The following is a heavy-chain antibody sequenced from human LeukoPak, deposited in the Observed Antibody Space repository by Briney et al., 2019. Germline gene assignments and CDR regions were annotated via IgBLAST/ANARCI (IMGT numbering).Heavy chain of an antibody. J-gene: IGHJ1*01. CDR3: ARGVSVLRFLEWLPGGAEYFQH. D-gene: IGHD3-3*01. CDR2: ISVYNGDT. CDR1: GYTFTNYG. V-gene: IGHV1-18*01. Sequence: ASVKVSCKASGYTFTNYGISWVRQAPGQGLEWMGWISVYNGDTNYAQNLQGRVTMTTDTSTNTAYMELRSLRSDDTAVYYCARGVSVLRFLEWLPGGAEYFQHWGQGTLVTVSS.